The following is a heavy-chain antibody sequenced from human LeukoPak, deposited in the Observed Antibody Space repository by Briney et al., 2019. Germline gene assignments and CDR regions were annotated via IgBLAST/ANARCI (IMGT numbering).Heavy chain of an antibody. CDR1: GGSISSYY. D-gene: IGHD3-10*01. J-gene: IGHJ3*02. CDR2: IYYSGST. Sequence: SETLSLTCTVSGGSISSYYWSWIRQPPGKGLEWIGYIYYSGSTNYNPSLKSQVTISVDTSKNQFSLKLSSVTAADTAVYYCARLGRGATLDAFDIWGQGTMVTVSS. V-gene: IGHV4-59*08. CDR3: ARLGRGATLDAFDI.